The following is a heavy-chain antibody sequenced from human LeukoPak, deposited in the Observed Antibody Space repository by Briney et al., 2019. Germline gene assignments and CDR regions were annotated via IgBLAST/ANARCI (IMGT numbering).Heavy chain of an antibody. V-gene: IGHV4-31*01. CDR1: GGSISSGTYY. CDR3: ARVGGGDYALFDY. CDR2: IYYSGNT. D-gene: IGHD2-21*02. J-gene: IGHJ4*02. Sequence: SQTLSLTCTVSGGSISSGTYYWSWIRQHPGKGLEWIGCIYYSGNTYYNPSLKSQLTISVDTSKNQFSLKLSSVTAADTAMYYCARVGGGDYALFDYWGQGTLVTVSS.